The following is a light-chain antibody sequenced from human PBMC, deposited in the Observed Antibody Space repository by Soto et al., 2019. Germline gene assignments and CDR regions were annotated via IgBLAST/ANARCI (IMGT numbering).Light chain of an antibody. CDR2: KAS. V-gene: IGKV1-5*03. CDR1: QSISIC. J-gene: IGKJ1*01. CDR3: QQYSTYTPRT. Sequence: DIQMTQSPSTLSASVGDRVTITFRTSQSISICLAWYQQKPGKAPKILIYKASSLESGVPSRFSGSGSGTEFTLTISSLQPDDFATYYCQQYSTYTPRTFGQGTKVDI.